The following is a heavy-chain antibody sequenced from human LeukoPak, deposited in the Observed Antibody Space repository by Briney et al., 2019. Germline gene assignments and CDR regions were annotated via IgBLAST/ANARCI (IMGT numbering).Heavy chain of an antibody. D-gene: IGHD3-22*01. Sequence: SVKVSCKASGDTFSNYAISWLRQAPGQGLEWTGRIIPILDIAIYAQKFQGRITITADKSTTTAYMELSSLRSEDTAVYYAASQFYYDSSGYYYLNWFDPWGQGTLVTVSS. J-gene: IGHJ5*02. CDR2: IIPILDIA. V-gene: IGHV1-69*04. CDR1: GDTFSNYA. CDR3: ASQFYYDSSGYYYLNWFDP.